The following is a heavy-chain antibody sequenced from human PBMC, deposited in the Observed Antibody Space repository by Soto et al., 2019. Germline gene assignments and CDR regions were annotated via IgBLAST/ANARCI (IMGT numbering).Heavy chain of an antibody. V-gene: IGHV3-30*18. CDR2: ISYDGSNK. CDR3: AKLVAVAGTSDY. D-gene: IGHD6-19*01. Sequence: QVQLVESGGGVVQPGRSLRLSCAASGFTFSSYGMHWVRQAPGKGLEWVAVISYDGSNKYYADSVKGRFTISRDNSKNTLYLQMNSLRAEDTAVYYCAKLVAVAGTSDYWGQGTLVTVSS. CDR1: GFTFSSYG. J-gene: IGHJ4*02.